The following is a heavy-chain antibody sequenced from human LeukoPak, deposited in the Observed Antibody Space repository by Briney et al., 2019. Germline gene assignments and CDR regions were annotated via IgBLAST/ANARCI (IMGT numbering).Heavy chain of an antibody. CDR2: INPNSGDT. CDR3: AREDSSGYFDY. J-gene: IGHJ4*02. Sequence: ASVKVSCKASGYTFTGYYIHWVRQAPGQGLDWMRWINPNSGDTKYAQKFQGRVTMTRDTSISTAYMELSRLRSDDTAVYYCAREDSSGYFDYWGQGTLVTVSS. CDR1: GYTFTGYY. V-gene: IGHV1-2*02. D-gene: IGHD3-22*01.